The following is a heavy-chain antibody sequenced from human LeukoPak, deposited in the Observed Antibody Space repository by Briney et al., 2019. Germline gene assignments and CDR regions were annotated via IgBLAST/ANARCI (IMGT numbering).Heavy chain of an antibody. V-gene: IGHV3-23*01. J-gene: IGHJ5*02. CDR1: GFTFNSYA. D-gene: IGHD2/OR15-2a*01. Sequence: GGSLRLSCAASGFTFNSYAMSWARQAPGKGLEWVSAISASGGTTYHADSVRGRFTISRDNSENTLYLQMNSLRVEDTAVYYCAKEPREYCSSSACPNWLDPWGQGALVTVS. CDR3: AKEPREYCSSSACPNWLDP. CDR2: ISASGGTT.